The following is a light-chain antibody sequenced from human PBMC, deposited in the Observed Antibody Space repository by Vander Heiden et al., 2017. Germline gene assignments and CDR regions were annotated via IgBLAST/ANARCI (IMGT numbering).Light chain of an antibody. CDR1: SSDVGGYNY. Sequence: QSALTQPPSASGSPGQSVTLPCTGTSSDVGGYNYVYWYQKYPSKAPNLMIFEVSKRPSGVPARFSGSKSGNTASLTVSGLQAEDEADYCGSSYAGSNNLIFGGGTKLTVL. J-gene: IGLJ2*01. CDR2: EVS. CDR3: SSYAGSNNLI. V-gene: IGLV2-8*01.